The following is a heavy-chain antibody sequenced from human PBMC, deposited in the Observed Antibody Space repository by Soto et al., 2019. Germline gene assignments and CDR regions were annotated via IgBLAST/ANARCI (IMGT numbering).Heavy chain of an antibody. J-gene: IGHJ4*02. CDR2: IYPGDSDT. D-gene: IGHD3-16*01. CDR1: GYSFTSYW. Sequence: ESLKISWKVSGYSFTSYWIGWVRQMPGKGLEWMGIIYPGDSDTRYSPSFQGQVTISADKSISTAYLQWSSLKASDTAMYYCARIGAPKGVYFDYWGQGTLVTVSS. CDR3: ARIGAPKGVYFDY. V-gene: IGHV5-51*01.